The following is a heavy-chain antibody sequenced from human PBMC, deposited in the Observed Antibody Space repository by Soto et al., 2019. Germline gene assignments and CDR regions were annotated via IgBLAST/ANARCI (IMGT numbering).Heavy chain of an antibody. CDR1: GFTFSDYG. D-gene: IGHD3-3*01. CDR3: AKDVDFSTGNPSRTFDS. V-gene: IGHV3-33*06. Sequence: QVQLVESGGGVVQVGRSLRLSCAASGFTFSDYGMHWVRQPPGKGREWVAAIWFDGSTTYYRESVKGRFSISRDNSKNTRNLQMNILGVDDTAVYYCAKDVDFSTGNPSRTFDSWGQGTLVAVSS. CDR2: IWFDGSTT. J-gene: IGHJ4*02.